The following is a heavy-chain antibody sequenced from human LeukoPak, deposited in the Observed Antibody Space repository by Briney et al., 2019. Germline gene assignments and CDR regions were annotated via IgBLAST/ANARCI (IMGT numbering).Heavy chain of an antibody. V-gene: IGHV4-4*02. CDR1: GGSISSSNW. D-gene: IGHD3-22*01. CDR3: ARGGYYYDSSGYYYAVSWFDP. CDR2: IYHSGGT. Sequence: PSGTLSLTCAVSGGSISSSNWWSWVRRPPGKGLEWIGEIYHSGGTNYNPSLKSRVTISVDKSKNQFSLKLSSVTAADTAVYYCARGGYYYDSSGYYYAVSWFDPWGQGTLVTVSS. J-gene: IGHJ5*02.